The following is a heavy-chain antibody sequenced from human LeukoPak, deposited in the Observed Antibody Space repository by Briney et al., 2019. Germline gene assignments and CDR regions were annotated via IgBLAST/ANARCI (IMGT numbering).Heavy chain of an antibody. CDR3: ARDLKVTTPHFYDSSGYP. J-gene: IGHJ5*02. V-gene: IGHV4-39*07. CDR2: IYYSGST. CDR1: GGSISSSSYY. D-gene: IGHD3-22*01. Sequence: SETLSLTCTVSGGSISSSSYYWGWIRQPPGKGLEWIGSIYYSGSTYYNPSLKSRVTISVDTSKNQFSLKLSSVTAADTAVYYWARDLKVTTPHFYDSSGYPWGQGTLVTVSS.